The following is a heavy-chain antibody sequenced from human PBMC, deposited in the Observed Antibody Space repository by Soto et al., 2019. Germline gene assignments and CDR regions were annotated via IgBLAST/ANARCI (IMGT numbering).Heavy chain of an antibody. Sequence: ASVKVSCKTSGYTFTNYAIHWVRQAPGQMLEWMGWINAGDGNTKYSQKFQGRVTITRDTSASTAYMELSSLRSEDAAVYYCARSGSCTSTSCYGGFDIWGQGTMVTVSS. CDR3: ARSGSCTSTSCYGGFDI. J-gene: IGHJ3*02. CDR2: INAGDGNT. D-gene: IGHD2-2*01. V-gene: IGHV1-3*01. CDR1: GYTFTNYA.